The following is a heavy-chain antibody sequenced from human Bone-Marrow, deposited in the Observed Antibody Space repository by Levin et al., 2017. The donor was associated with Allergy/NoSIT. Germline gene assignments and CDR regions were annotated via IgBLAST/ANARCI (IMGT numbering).Heavy chain of an antibody. CDR2: INGGNRNT. J-gene: IGHJ4*02. V-gene: IGHV1-3*01. CDR1: GYSFTNYA. D-gene: IGHD6-25*01. Sequence: ASVKVSCKSSGYSFTNYAINWVRQAPGQRLEWMGWINGGNRNTKYSQKFQGRVTITKDTSASTAYMELSSLRSEDTAVYFCARGAYGIAAAVLYVDYWGQGSLVTVSS. CDR3: ARGAYGIAAAVLYVDY.